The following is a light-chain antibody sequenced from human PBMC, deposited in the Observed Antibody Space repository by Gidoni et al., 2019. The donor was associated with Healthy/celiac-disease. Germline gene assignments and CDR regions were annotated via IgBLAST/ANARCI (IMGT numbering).Light chain of an antibody. V-gene: IGKV3-11*01. CDR2: DAS. J-gene: IGKJ3*01. CDR3: RQRGNWPPGT. CDR1: QSVSSY. Sequence: EIVLTQSPAPLPLSPGDRATLSCRASQSVSSYLAWYQQKPGQAPRLLLYDASNRATRIPARFIGSGSWTDFTLPISSLEPADFAVFYCRQRGNWPPGTFXHXTKVDIK.